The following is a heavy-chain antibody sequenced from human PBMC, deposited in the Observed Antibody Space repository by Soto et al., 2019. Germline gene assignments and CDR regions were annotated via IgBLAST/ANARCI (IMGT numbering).Heavy chain of an antibody. V-gene: IGHV3-23*01. Sequence: EVQLLESGGGLVQPGGSLRLSCAASGFTFSRYAMTWVRQAPGKGLEWVSAISGSGGNTYYADSVKGRFTISRDNSKYTLYLQMHSLRAEDTAVYYCAKESVAVVVAATLDYWGQGTLVTVSS. CDR3: AKESVAVVVAATLDY. D-gene: IGHD2-15*01. J-gene: IGHJ4*02. CDR1: GFTFSRYA. CDR2: ISGSGGNT.